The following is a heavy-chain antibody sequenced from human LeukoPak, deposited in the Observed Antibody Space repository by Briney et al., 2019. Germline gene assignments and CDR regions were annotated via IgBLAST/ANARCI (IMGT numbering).Heavy chain of an antibody. V-gene: IGHV3-64D*06. D-gene: IGHD5-12*01. Sequence: GGSLRLSCSASGFAFSSYAMHWVRQAPGKGLEYVSAISSNGGSTYYADSVKGRFTISRTHSKNTLYLQMSSLRAEDTAVYYCVKDGGYSGYRVYFDYWGQGTLVTVSS. CDR3: VKDGGYSGYRVYFDY. J-gene: IGHJ4*02. CDR1: GFAFSSYA. CDR2: ISSNGGST.